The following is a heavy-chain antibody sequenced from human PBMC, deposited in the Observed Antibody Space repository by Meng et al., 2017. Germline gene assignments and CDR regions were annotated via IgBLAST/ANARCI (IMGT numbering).Heavy chain of an antibody. Sequence: QVQLVQAGAEVKKPGASVKVSCKASGYTFTSYGISWVRQAPGQGLEWMGWISAYNGNTNYAQKLQGRVTMTTDTSTSTAYMELRSLRSDDTAVYYCARDPHYYDSRGEFDPWGQGTLVTVSS. D-gene: IGHD3-22*01. J-gene: IGHJ5*02. CDR1: GYTFTSYG. CDR3: ARDPHYYDSRGEFDP. V-gene: IGHV1-18*01. CDR2: ISAYNGNT.